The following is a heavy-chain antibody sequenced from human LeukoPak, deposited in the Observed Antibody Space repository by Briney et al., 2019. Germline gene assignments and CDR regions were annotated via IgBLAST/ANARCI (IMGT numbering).Heavy chain of an antibody. CDR3: TRHQTNNYGPGTPFDF. CDR1: GFTFSSYS. CDR2: ISSSSNYI. J-gene: IGHJ4*02. D-gene: IGHD3-10*01. Sequence: GGSLRLSCAVSGFTFSSYSMNWVRQAPGKGLEWVSSISSSSNYIYDADSVKGRFTISRDNAKNSLYLQMNSLRAEDTAVYFCTRHQTNNYGPGTPFDFRGQGTLVSVSS. V-gene: IGHV3-21*01.